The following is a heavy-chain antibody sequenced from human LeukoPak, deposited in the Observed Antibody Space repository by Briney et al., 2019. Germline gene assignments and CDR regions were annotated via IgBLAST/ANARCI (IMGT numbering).Heavy chain of an antibody. CDR2: IKQDGSEK. CDR3: ARVIVVVPAAIEWFDP. J-gene: IGHJ5*02. D-gene: IGHD2-2*01. Sequence: GGSLRLSCAASGFTFSSYWMSWVRQAPGKGLEWVTNIKQDGSEKYYVDSVKGRFTISRDNAKNSLYLQMNSLRAEDTAVYYCARVIVVVPAAIEWFDPWGQGTLVTVSS. CDR1: GFTFSSYW. V-gene: IGHV3-7*01.